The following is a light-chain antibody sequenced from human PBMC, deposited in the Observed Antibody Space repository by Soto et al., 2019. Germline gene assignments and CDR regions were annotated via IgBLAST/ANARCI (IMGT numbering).Light chain of an antibody. CDR1: QSVSTY. CDR3: QQYGSAPHT. V-gene: IGKV3-20*01. J-gene: IGKJ4*01. CDR2: AAS. Sequence: EIVLTQSPATLSLSPGERATLSCRASQSVSTYLAWYQQRPGQAPRLLSYAASSRAAGIPDRFSGSGSGTDFTLTISRLEPEDFAVYYCQQYGSAPHTFGGGTKVDIK.